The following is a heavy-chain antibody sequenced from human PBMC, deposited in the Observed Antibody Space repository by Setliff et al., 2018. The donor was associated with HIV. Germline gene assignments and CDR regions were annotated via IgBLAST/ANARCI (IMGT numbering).Heavy chain of an antibody. CDR3: ARGMVRGLRWDS. D-gene: IGHD3-10*01. J-gene: IGHJ4*02. CDR1: GGSFNGYY. CDR2: AIHSGST. V-gene: IGHV4-34*01. Sequence: SETLSLTCAVYGGSFNGYYRSWIRQPPGKGLEWIGEAIHSGSTNYNPSLKSRVTISVDTSKNQFSLKLSSVTAADTAVYYCARGMVRGLRWDSWGQGTLVTVSS.